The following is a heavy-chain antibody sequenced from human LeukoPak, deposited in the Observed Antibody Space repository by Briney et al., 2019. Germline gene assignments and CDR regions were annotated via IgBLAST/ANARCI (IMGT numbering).Heavy chain of an antibody. Sequence: SETLSLTCAVSGGSISSSNWWSWVRQPPGKGLEWIGEIYHSGSTNYNPSLKSRVTISVDKSKNQFSLKLSSVTAADTAVYYCARVPIVVVPAARDGYYYYYMDVWGKGTTVTVSS. D-gene: IGHD2-2*01. CDR1: GGSISSSNW. CDR2: IYHSGST. V-gene: IGHV4-4*02. J-gene: IGHJ6*03. CDR3: ARVPIVVVPAARDGYYYYYMDV.